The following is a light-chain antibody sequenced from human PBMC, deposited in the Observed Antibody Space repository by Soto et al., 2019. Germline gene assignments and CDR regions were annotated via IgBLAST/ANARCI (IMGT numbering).Light chain of an antibody. CDR3: SSYAGSSNV. Sequence: QSVLTQPRSVSGSPGQSVTISCTGTSSDVGGYNYVSWYQQHPGKAPKLIISEVSKRPSGVPDRFSGSKSGNTASLTVSGLQAEDEADYYCSSYAGSSNVFGTGTKVTV. CDR2: EVS. V-gene: IGLV2-8*01. J-gene: IGLJ1*01. CDR1: SSDVGGYNY.